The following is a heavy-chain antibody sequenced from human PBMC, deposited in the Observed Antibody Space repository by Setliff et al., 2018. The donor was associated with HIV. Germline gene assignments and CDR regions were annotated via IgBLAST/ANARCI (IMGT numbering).Heavy chain of an antibody. CDR1: GFTFTDYW. Sequence: PGGSLRLSCAASGFTFTDYWMHWVRQVPGQGLVWVSRINVDGSSISYADSVKGRFTISRDNAKNTLFLQMNSLRAEDTAVYYCARGRTQWPNYNYFDPWGLGTLVTVSS. CDR3: ARGRTQWPNYNYFDP. J-gene: IGHJ5*02. CDR2: INVDGSSI. D-gene: IGHD6-19*01. V-gene: IGHV3-74*01.